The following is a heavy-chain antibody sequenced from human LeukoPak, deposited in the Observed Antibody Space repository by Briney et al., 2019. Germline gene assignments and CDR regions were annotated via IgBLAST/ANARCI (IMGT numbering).Heavy chain of an antibody. J-gene: IGHJ5*02. CDR1: GFTVSNNY. CDR2: IYSGGDT. CDR3: ARDPPAVRTNTYA. Sequence: GGSLRLSCAASGFTVSNNYMNWVRQAPGKGLEWVSLIYSGGDTHYADSVKGRFTISIDSSKNKLYLQMNSLRAEDTAVYYCARDPPAVRTNTYAWGQGTLVTVSS. D-gene: IGHD4/OR15-4a*01. V-gene: IGHV3-66*01.